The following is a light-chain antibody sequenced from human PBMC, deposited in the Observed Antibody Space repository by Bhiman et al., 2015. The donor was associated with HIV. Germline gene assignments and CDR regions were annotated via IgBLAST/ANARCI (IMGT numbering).Light chain of an antibody. CDR2: DIT. Sequence: QSALTQPRSVSGSPGQSVTISCTGTSSDVGRYDYVSWYQHHPGKAPKLMIYDITKRPSGVPDRFSGSKSGNTASLTISGLQAEDEADYYCCSFADSYTSLYVFGTGTQVTVL. CDR1: SSDVGRYDY. CDR3: CSFADSYTSLYV. V-gene: IGLV2-11*01. J-gene: IGLJ1*01.